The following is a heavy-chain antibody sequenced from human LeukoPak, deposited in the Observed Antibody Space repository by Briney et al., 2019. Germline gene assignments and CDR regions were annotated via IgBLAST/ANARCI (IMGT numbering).Heavy chain of an antibody. Sequence: PGGSLRLSCAASGFTFSNYGMHWVRQAPGKGLEWVAFIRYDGSNKYYADSVKGRFTISRDNSKNTLYLQMNSLRAEDTAVYYCARDREEYLGSGSYQLDWGQGTLVTVSS. CDR1: GFTFSNYG. CDR2: IRYDGSNK. V-gene: IGHV3-30*02. CDR3: ARDREEYLGSGSYQLD. J-gene: IGHJ4*02. D-gene: IGHD3-10*01.